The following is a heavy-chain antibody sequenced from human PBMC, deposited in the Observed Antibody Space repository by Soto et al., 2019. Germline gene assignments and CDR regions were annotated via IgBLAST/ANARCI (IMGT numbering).Heavy chain of an antibody. J-gene: IGHJ4*02. CDR3: ARDGDGYNY. V-gene: IGHV4-61*01. Sequence: QVQLQESGPGLVKPSETLSLTCTVSGGSVSSGSYYWSWIRQPPGKGLEWIGYIYSSGSTSYNPSLNSRVTISVDTSKNQCSLKLSSVTAADTAVYYCARDGDGYNYWGQGTLVTVSS. CDR1: GGSVSSGSYY. D-gene: IGHD5-12*01. CDR2: IYSSGST.